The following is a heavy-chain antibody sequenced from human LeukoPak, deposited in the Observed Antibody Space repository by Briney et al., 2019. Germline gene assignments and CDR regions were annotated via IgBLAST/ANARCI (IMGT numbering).Heavy chain of an antibody. J-gene: IGHJ4*02. CDR3: ARVKGSYSADY. CDR1: GFTFTTYG. D-gene: IGHD1-26*01. V-gene: IGHV3-48*04. CDR2: ISSSSTTI. Sequence: GGSLRLSCAASGFTFTTYGMHWVRQAPGKGLEWVSYISSSSTTIYYADSVKGRFTISRDNAKNSLYLQMNSLRAEDTAVYYCARVKGSYSADYWGQGTLVTVSS.